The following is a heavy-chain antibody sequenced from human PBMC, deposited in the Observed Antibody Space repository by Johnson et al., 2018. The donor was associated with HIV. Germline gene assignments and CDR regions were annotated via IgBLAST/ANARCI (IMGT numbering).Heavy chain of an antibody. Sequence: EVQLVESGGGLVQPGRSLRLSCAASGFTFDDYAMHWVRQAPGKGLEWVSGISWNSGSIGYADSVKGRFTISRDNAKNSLYLQMNSLIAEDTALYYCAKDKLERQTFDAFDIWGQGTMVTVSS. CDR1: GFTFDDYA. J-gene: IGHJ3*02. CDR2: ISWNSGSI. D-gene: IGHD1-1*01. V-gene: IGHV3-9*01. CDR3: AKDKLERQTFDAFDI.